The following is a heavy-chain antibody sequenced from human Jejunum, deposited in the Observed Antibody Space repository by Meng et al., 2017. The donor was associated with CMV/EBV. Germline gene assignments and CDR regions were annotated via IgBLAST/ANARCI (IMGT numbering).Heavy chain of an antibody. CDR2: TYYRSQWHT. J-gene: IGHJ4*02. CDR3: ARDPVFCLSCMDV. D-gene: IGHD3-9*01. Sequence: DFVSSNIAAWNWIRQSPSRGLEWLGRTYYRSQWHTDYVLSMRGRIAINPDTSKNHFSLQLTSVTPDDTAVYYCARDPVFCLSCMDVWGQGILVTVSS. CDR1: DFVSSNIAA. V-gene: IGHV6-1*01.